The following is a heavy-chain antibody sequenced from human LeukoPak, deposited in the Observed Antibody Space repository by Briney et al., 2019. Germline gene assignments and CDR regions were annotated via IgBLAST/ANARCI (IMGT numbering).Heavy chain of an antibody. V-gene: IGHV3-30*18. D-gene: IGHD2-15*01. Sequence: HPGGSLRLSCAASGFTFSSYGMHWVRQAPGKGLEWVAVISYDGSNKYYADSVKGRFTISRDNSKNTLYLQMNSPRAEDTAVYYCAKDLDIVVVVPWFDPWGQGTLVTVSS. CDR3: AKDLDIVVVVPWFDP. CDR1: GFTFSSYG. CDR2: ISYDGSNK. J-gene: IGHJ5*02.